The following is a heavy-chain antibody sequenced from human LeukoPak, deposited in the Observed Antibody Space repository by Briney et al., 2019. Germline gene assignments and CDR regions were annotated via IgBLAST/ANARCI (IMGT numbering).Heavy chain of an antibody. CDR1: GFTFGDYA. CDR2: IRSKAHGGTT. D-gene: IGHD5-24*01. J-gene: IGHJ4*02. Sequence: GGSLRLSCTASGFTFGDYAMSWSRQAPGKGLEWVGFIRSKAHGGTTEYAASVKGRFSISRDDSKSIAYLQMNSLKTEDTAVFYCTREKGDRHGYNHQFDYWGQGTLVTVSS. CDR3: TREKGDRHGYNHQFDY. V-gene: IGHV3-49*03.